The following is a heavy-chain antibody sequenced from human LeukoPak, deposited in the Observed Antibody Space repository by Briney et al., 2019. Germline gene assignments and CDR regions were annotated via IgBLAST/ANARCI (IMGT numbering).Heavy chain of an antibody. D-gene: IGHD2-21*02. J-gene: IGHJ4*02. CDR1: GGSITSSSYY. CDR3: ARGHCFGGDCYFEY. CDR2: IYYSGST. Sequence: TSETLSLTCTVPGGSITSSSYYWGWIRQPPGKGLEWIGSIYYSGSTYYNPSLKSRVTISVDTSKNQFSLKLSSVTAADTAVHYCARGHCFGGDCYFEYGGPGTLVTVSS. V-gene: IGHV4-39*01.